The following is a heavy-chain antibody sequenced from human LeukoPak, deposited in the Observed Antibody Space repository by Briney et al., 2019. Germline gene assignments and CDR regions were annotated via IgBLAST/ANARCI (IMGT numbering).Heavy chain of an antibody. D-gene: IGHD2-2*01. J-gene: IGHJ5*01. CDR1: GGSFSDYH. Sequence: SETLSLTCAVYGGSFSDYHWSWIRQPPGKGLEWIGEINHSGSTNYNPSLKSRVTISVDTSKNQFSLKVNSVTAADTAVYYCARQFCSTTSCYFDSWGQGTLLTVSS. CDR2: INHSGST. CDR3: ARQFCSTTSCYFDS. V-gene: IGHV4-34*01.